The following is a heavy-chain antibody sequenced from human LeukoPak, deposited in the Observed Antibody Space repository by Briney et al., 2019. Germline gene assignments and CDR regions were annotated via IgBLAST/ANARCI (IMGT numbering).Heavy chain of an antibody. D-gene: IGHD3-22*01. J-gene: IGHJ4*02. V-gene: IGHV3-23*01. CDR1: GFTFSSYA. CDR3: ERTYYYDSSGYPPGIY. CDR2: ISGSGGST. Sequence: GGSLRLSCAASGFTFSSYAMSWVRQAPGKGLEWVSAISGSGGSTYYADSVKGRFTISRDNSKNTLYLQMNSLRAEDTAVYYCERTYYYDSSGYPPGIYWGQGTLVTVSS.